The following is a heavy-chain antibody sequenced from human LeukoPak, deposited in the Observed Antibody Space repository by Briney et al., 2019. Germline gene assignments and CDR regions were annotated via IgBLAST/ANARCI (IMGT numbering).Heavy chain of an antibody. CDR3: AREVAAAGKGYFDY. D-gene: IGHD6-13*01. CDR2: ISAYNGNT. J-gene: IGHJ4*02. Sequence: ASVKVSCKASGYTFTSYGISWVRQAPGQGREWMGWISAYNGNTNYAQKLQGRVTMTTDTSTSTAYMELRSLRSDDTAVYYCAREVAAAGKGYFDYWGQGTLVTVSS. V-gene: IGHV1-18*01. CDR1: GYTFTSYG.